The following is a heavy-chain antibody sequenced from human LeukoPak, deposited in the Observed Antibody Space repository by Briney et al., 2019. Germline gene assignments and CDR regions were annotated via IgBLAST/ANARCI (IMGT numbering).Heavy chain of an antibody. D-gene: IGHD3-22*01. V-gene: IGHV4-39*07. Sequence: PSQTLSLTCTVSGGSISSGSYYWRWIRQPPGKGLEWIVEINHSGSTNYNPSLKSRVTISVDTAKNQFSLKLSSVTAADTAVYYCARGSGSSGYKDYFDYWGQGTLVTVSS. J-gene: IGHJ4*02. CDR3: ARGSGSSGYKDYFDY. CDR2: INHSGST. CDR1: GGSISSGSYY.